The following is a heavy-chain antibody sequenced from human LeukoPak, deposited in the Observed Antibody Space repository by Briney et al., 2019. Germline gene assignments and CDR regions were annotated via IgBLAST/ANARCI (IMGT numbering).Heavy chain of an antibody. Sequence: ASVKVSCKASGYTFTSYYMHWVRQAPGQGLEWMGIINPSGGSTSYAQKFQGRVTMTRGTSTSTVYMELSSLRSEDTAVYYCARGHVDTATYDAFDIWGQGTMVTVSS. V-gene: IGHV1-46*01. CDR3: ARGHVDTATYDAFDI. D-gene: IGHD5-18*01. CDR1: GYTFTSYY. CDR2: INPSGGST. J-gene: IGHJ3*02.